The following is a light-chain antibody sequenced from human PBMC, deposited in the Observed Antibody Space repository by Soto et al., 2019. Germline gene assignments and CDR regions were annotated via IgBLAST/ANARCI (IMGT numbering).Light chain of an antibody. CDR3: QHRSNWPPRT. Sequence: EIVLTQSPGTMSLSPGERATLSCRASQSVSSSYLVWYQQKPGQAPRLLIYGASSRATGVPDRFSGSGSGTDFTLTISRLEPEDFAVYYCQHRSNWPPRTFGQGSKVDVK. J-gene: IGKJ1*01. CDR1: QSVSSSY. V-gene: IGKV3D-20*02. CDR2: GAS.